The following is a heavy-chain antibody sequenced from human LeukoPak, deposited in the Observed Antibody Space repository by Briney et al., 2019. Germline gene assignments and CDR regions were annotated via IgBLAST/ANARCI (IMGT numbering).Heavy chain of an antibody. Sequence: GGSLRLSCAASGFALTNYGMHWVRQAPGKGLVWVSHINHDGSLRNYADSVQGRFTVSRDIAKNTLYLRMNSLGADDTATYYCARDVFSLGDSWGQGTLVTVSS. CDR1: GFALTNYG. J-gene: IGHJ4*02. D-gene: IGHD5/OR15-5a*01. CDR3: ARDVFSLGDS. CDR2: INHDGSLR. V-gene: IGHV3-74*01.